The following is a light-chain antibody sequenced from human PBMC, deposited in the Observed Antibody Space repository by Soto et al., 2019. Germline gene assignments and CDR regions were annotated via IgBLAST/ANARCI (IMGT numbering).Light chain of an antibody. V-gene: IGKV3-15*01. CDR3: QQYKMWPLT. Sequence: EIVMSQSPATLSVSRGESATLSCRARQSISGNLAWYQQKPGLSPRLLIYHTSTRATGVPARFSGSGSGTEFTLTISSLQSEDFAVYYCQQYKMWPLTFGGGTKVDIK. CDR1: QSISGN. J-gene: IGKJ4*01. CDR2: HTS.